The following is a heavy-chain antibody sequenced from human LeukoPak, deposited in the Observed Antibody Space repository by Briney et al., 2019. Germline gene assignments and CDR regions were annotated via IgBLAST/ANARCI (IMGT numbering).Heavy chain of an antibody. J-gene: IGHJ3*02. CDR3: ARASSGWYNTFDI. Sequence: SGTLSLTCAVSGGSISSSNWWSWVRQPPGKGLEWIGEIYRTGSTNYNPSLKSRVTISLDKSKNQFSLKLSSVTAADTAVYYCARASSGWYNTFDIWGQGTMVTVSS. D-gene: IGHD6-19*01. CDR2: IYRTGST. CDR1: GGSISSSNW. V-gene: IGHV4-4*02.